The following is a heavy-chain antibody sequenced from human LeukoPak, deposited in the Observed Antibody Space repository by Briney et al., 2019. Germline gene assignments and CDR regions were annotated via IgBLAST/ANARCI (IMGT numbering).Heavy chain of an antibody. J-gene: IGHJ5*02. V-gene: IGHV3-33*01. D-gene: IGHD3-10*01. CDR1: GFTFSTYG. CDR2: IWYDGSNK. CDR3: ARSLETYYYGSGSYYMNNWFDP. Sequence: GGSLRLSCAASGFTFSTYGMHWVRQAPGKGLEWVAVIWYDGSNKYYADSVKGRFTISRDNSKNTLYLQMNSLRAEDTAVYYCARSLETYYYGSGSYYMNNWFDPWGQGTLVTVSS.